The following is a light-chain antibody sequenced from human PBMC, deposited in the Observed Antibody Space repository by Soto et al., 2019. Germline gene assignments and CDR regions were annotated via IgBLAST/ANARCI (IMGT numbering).Light chain of an antibody. CDR2: GAS. Sequence: IVLTQSPATLSVSPGERATLSCRASQSVNTNLGWYQQKPGQAPRLLIFGASTRATSFPDRVSGSGSGTEFTLTISSLQPEDSAVYYCQQYNKWPLTFGGGTKVEIK. J-gene: IGKJ4*01. V-gene: IGKV3-15*01. CDR3: QQYNKWPLT. CDR1: QSVNTN.